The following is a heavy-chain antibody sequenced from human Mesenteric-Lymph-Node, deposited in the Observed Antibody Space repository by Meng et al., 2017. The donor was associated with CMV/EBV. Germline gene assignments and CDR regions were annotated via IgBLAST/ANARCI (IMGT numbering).Heavy chain of an antibody. Sequence: GGSLRLSCAASGFTFSGSDMSWVRQAPGKGLEWVSVIYSGGSTYYADSVKGRFTISRDNSKNTLYLQMNSLRAEDTAVYYCASGYCSSTSCSDYYYYGMDVWGQGTTVTVSS. J-gene: IGHJ6*02. V-gene: IGHV3-53*01. CDR1: GFTFSGSD. D-gene: IGHD2-2*03. CDR2: IYSGGST. CDR3: ASGYCSSTSCSDYYYYGMDV.